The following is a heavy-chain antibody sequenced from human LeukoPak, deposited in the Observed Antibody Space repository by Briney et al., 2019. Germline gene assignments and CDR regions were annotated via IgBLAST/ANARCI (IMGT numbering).Heavy chain of an antibody. D-gene: IGHD3-9*01. CDR2: IYYSGST. V-gene: IGHV4-61*01. CDR3: ARFGDILTAYYYYYGMDV. J-gene: IGHJ6*04. Sequence: SETLSLTCTVSGVSVSSGSYYWRWIRQPPGKGLEWFGYIYYSGSTNYNPSLKSRVTISVDTSKNQFSLKLSSVTAADTAVYYCARFGDILTAYYYYYGMDVWGKGTTVTVSS. CDR1: GVSVSSGSYY.